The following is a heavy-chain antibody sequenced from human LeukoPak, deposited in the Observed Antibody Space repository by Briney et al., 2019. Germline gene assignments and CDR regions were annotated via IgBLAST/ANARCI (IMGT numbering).Heavy chain of an antibody. D-gene: IGHD6-13*01. Sequence: GGSLRLSCAASGFTFSSYGIHWVRQGPDKGLEWVAAIWYDGSNEHYADSVKGRFAISRDNSEKTVFLQMNNLRAEDTAVYYCARDRQQRHPVGSGNQLYNWFDPWGQGTLVTVSS. CDR1: GFTFSSYG. CDR3: ARDRQQRHPVGSGNQLYNWFDP. CDR2: IWYDGSNE. V-gene: IGHV3-33*01. J-gene: IGHJ5*02.